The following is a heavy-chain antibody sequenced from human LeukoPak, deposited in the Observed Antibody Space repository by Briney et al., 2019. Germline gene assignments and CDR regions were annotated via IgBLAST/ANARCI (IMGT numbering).Heavy chain of an antibody. CDR1: GGSFSGYY. CDR3: ARESSYYDSSGYYYMDY. J-gene: IGHJ4*02. Sequence: SETLSLTCAVYGGSFSGYYWSWIRLPPGKGLEWVGEINHSGSTNYDPSLKSRVTISVDTSKNQLSLKLSFVTAADTAVYYCARESSYYDSSGYYYMDYWGQGTLVTVSS. D-gene: IGHD3-22*01. CDR2: INHSGST. V-gene: IGHV4-34*01.